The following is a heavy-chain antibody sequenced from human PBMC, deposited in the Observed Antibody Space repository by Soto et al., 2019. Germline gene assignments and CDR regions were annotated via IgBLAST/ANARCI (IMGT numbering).Heavy chain of an antibody. CDR1: GYTFTSYG. D-gene: IGHD2-21*02. CDR3: ARDLFSWTHLLGGDHWYFDL. V-gene: IGHV1-18*01. Sequence: ASVKVSCKASGYTFTSYGISWVRQAPGQGLEWMGWISAYNGNTNYAQKLQGRVTMTTDTSTSTAYMELRSLRSDDTAVYYCARDLFSWTHLLGGDHWYFDLWGRGTLVTVSS. CDR2: ISAYNGNT. J-gene: IGHJ2*01.